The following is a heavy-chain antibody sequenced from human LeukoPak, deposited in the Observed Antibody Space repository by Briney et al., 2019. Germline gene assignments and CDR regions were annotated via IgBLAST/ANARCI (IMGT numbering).Heavy chain of an antibody. CDR3: AVGATVNWFDP. CDR2: INPNSGDR. Sequence: PRASVKVSCKASGYTVTGYYMHWVRQAPGQGLEWMGWINPNSGDRNYAQKFQGRVTMTRNTSISTAYMELSSLRSEDTAVYYCAVGATVNWFDPWGQGTLVTVSS. V-gene: IGHV1-2*02. CDR1: GYTVTGYY. J-gene: IGHJ5*02. D-gene: IGHD1-26*01.